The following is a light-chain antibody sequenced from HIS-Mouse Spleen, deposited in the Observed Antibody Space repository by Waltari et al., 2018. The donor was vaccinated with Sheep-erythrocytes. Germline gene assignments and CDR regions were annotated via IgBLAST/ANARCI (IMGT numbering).Light chain of an antibody. CDR3: QQYYSTPRP. V-gene: IGKV4-1*01. CDR1: QSVLYSSNNKNY. Sequence: DIVMTQSPDSLAVSLGERATINCKSSQSVLYSSNNKNYLAWYQQKPGQPPTLLIYWASTRESGVPDRFSGSGSGTDFTLTISSLQAEDVAVYYCQQYYSTPRPFGQGTKVEIK. CDR2: WAS. J-gene: IGKJ1*01.